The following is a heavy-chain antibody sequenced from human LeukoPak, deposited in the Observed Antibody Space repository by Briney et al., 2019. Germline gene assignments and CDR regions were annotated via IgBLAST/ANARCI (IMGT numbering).Heavy chain of an antibody. V-gene: IGHV3-43D*03. D-gene: IGHD3-16*01. CDR2: ISGDGRHT. CDR3: AKGPSSRRGSYSYGLDV. CDR1: GFIFDDFA. Sequence: TGGSLKLSCAASGFIFDDFAMHWVRHSPGRGLEWVSLISGDGRHTYYADSVKGRFTISRDNSKNSLFLQMNSLRGEDTAFYYCAKGPSSRRGSYSYGLDVWGQGTTVTVSS. J-gene: IGHJ6*02.